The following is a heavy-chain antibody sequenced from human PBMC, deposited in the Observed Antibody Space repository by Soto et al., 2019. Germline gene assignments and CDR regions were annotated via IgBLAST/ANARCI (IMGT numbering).Heavy chain of an antibody. CDR3: ARLFVY. Sequence: QLQLQESGPGLVKPSETLSLTCTVSGGAISSSSYYWGWIRQPPGKVLEWLGSIYYSGSTYYNPSLKSRVTISVDTSKYHFYLKLSSVQAADTAVYYCARLFVYWGEGTLVTVCS. CDR2: IYYSGST. CDR1: GGAISSSSYY. J-gene: IGHJ4*02. V-gene: IGHV4-39*02.